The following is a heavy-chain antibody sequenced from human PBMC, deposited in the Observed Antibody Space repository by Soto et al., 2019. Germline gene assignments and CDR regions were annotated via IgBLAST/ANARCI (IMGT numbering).Heavy chain of an antibody. CDR1: GFTFSSYA. CDR2: ISDSGGST. D-gene: IGHD1-26*01. J-gene: IGHJ4*02. Sequence: GGSLRLSCAASGFTFSSYAMNWVRQAPGKGLEWVSAISDSGGSTNYAASVKGRFTISRDNSKNALYLQMNSLRAEDTAIYFCAKDGRYSGTYRYFDYWGQGALVTVSS. CDR3: AKDGRYSGTYRYFDY. V-gene: IGHV3-23*01.